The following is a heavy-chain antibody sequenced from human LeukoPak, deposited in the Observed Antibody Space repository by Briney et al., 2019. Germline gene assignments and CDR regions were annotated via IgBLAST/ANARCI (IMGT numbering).Heavy chain of an antibody. CDR2: INHSGST. CDR3: TSTYSRANYHGSRSYYFLAY. CDR1: GGSFSGYY. D-gene: IGHD3-10*01. J-gene: IGHJ4*02. V-gene: IGHV4-34*01. Sequence: KPSETLSLTCAVYGGSFSGYYWSWIPQPPGKGLSWIGEINHSGSTNYNPSLKRRVTISVDTSMKQFSLMLSSVTAAGTPVYYCTSTYSRANYHGSRSYYFLAYWGQGTLVTVSS.